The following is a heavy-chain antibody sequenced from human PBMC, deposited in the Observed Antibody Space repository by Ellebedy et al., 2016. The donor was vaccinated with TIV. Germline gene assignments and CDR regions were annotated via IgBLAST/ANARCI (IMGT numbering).Heavy chain of an antibody. Sequence: ASVKVSXKASGYPFTNNEINWVRQATGQGLEWMGWMNPNSGNTGCAQKFQGRVTMTRSTSISTAYMELSSLRSEDTAVYYCARMTTNVYPHYYYYMDVWGKGTTVTVSS. CDR3: ARMTTNVYPHYYYYMDV. V-gene: IGHV1-8*01. J-gene: IGHJ6*03. D-gene: IGHD4-11*01. CDR2: MNPNSGNT. CDR1: GYPFTNNE.